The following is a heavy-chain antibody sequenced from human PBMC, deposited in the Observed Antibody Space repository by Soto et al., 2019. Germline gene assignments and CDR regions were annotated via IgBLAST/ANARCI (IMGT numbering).Heavy chain of an antibody. D-gene: IGHD5-18*01. J-gene: IGHJ4*02. CDR3: ATFFGYTYGLPSPLNY. Sequence: GASVKVSFKACGYTFAAYYMHWLRQPPGQGLEWMGWINPNSGGTSFAQKFRGRVTMTRDTSISTAYMELSGLRSDDTAVYYCATFFGYTYGLPSPLNYWGQGTLVTVSS. V-gene: IGHV1-2*02. CDR2: INPNSGGT. CDR1: GYTFAAYY.